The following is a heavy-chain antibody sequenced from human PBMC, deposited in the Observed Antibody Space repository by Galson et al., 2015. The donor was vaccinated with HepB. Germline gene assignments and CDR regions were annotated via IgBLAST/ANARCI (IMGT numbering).Heavy chain of an antibody. D-gene: IGHD6-19*01. CDR3: ARQTVSSGWWRPFDY. Sequence: TLSLTCTVSGGSISSYYWSWIRQPPGKGLEWIGYIYYSGSTNYNPSLKSRVTISVDTSKNQFSLKLSSVTAADTAVYYCARQTVSSGWWRPFDYWGQGTLVTVSS. V-gene: IGHV4-59*08. CDR2: IYYSGST. CDR1: GGSISSYY. J-gene: IGHJ4*02.